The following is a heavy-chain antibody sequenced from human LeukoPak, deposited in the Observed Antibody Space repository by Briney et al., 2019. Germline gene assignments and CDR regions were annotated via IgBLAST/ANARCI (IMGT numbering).Heavy chain of an antibody. CDR1: GGSISSSSYY. CDR2: IYYSGST. D-gene: IGHD3-3*01. Sequence: PSETLSLTCTVSGGSISSSSYYWGWIRQPPGKGLEWIGSIYYSGSTYYNPSLKSRVTISVDTSKNQFSLKLSSVTAADTAVYYCARGGYDFWSASNGPFDYWGQGTLVTVPS. J-gene: IGHJ4*02. V-gene: IGHV4-39*01. CDR3: ARGGYDFWSASNGPFDY.